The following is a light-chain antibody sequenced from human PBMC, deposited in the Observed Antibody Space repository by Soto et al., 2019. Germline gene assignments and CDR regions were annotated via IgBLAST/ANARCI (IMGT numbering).Light chain of an antibody. CDR1: QSVTNNY. J-gene: IGKJ3*01. Sequence: EVVLTQSPGTLSLSPGARATLSCRASQSVTNNYLAWYQQKPGQAPRLLIYDASTRATGIPDRFSGSGSEKDFTLTISSLEAEDFTVYYFSHYGRSQIYPFGPGAKGDLK. CDR3: SHYGRSQIYP. CDR2: DAS. V-gene: IGKV3-20*01.